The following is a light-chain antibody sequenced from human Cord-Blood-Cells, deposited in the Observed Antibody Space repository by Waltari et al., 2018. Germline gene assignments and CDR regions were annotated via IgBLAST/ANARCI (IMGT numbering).Light chain of an antibody. CDR1: QSISSY. J-gene: IGKJ1*01. V-gene: IGKV1-39*01. CDR2: AAS. CDR3: QQSYSTPWT. Sequence: DIQMTQSPSSLSASVGDRVTITCRASQSISSYLNWYQQKPGKAPKLLSYAASSLQSGVPSMFSGSRSGTDFTLTISSLQPEDFATYYCQQSYSTPWTFGQGTKVAIK.